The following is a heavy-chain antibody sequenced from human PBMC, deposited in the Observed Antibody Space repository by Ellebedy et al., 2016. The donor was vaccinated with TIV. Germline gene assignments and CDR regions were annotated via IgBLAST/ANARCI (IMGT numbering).Heavy chain of an antibody. CDR3: ARVTTMIVVVNYYFDY. Sequence: SETLSLTXTVSGGSISSGGYYWSWIRQHPGKGLEWIGYIYYSGSTYYNPSLKSRVTISVDTSKNQFSLKLSSVTAADTAVYYCARVTTMIVVVNYYFDYWGQGTLVTVSS. D-gene: IGHD3-22*01. CDR1: GGSISSGGYY. CDR2: IYYSGST. V-gene: IGHV4-31*03. J-gene: IGHJ4*02.